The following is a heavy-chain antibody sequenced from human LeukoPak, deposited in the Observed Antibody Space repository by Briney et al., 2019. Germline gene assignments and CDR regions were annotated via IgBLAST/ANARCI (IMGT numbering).Heavy chain of an antibody. CDR1: GFNFDDYP. Sequence: SLRLSCAASGFNFDDYPMHRVRQAPGKGLEWVSGIRWNCRNIGYADSVKCRFTISSDNAKNIMYLQMNSLRAEDTALYCCAEINGDGLDYWGQGTLVTVSS. CDR3: AEINGDGLDY. CDR2: IRWNCRNI. J-gene: IGHJ4*02. D-gene: IGHD7-27*01. V-gene: IGHV3-9*01.